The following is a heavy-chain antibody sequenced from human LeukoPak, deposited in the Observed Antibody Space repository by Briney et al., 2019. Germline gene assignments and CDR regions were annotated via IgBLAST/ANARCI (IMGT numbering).Heavy chain of an antibody. CDR1: GYTFTSYY. V-gene: IGHV1-46*01. CDR3: ARAPGYYDFWSGYYSPFDY. Sequence: ASVKVSCKASGYTFTSYYMHWVRQAPGQGLEWMGIINPSGGSTSYAQKFQGRVTMTRDTSTSTVYMELSSLRSEDTAVYYCARAPGYYDFWSGYYSPFDYWGQGTLVAVSS. CDR2: INPSGGST. D-gene: IGHD3-3*01. J-gene: IGHJ4*02.